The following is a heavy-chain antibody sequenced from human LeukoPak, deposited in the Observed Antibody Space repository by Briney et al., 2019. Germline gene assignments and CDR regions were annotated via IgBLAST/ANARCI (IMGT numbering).Heavy chain of an antibody. CDR2: INSDGSST. J-gene: IGHJ3*02. Sequence: GSLRLSCAASGFTFSSYWMHWVRQAPGKGLVWVSRINSDGSSTSYADSVKGRFTISRDNSKNTLYLQMNSLRAEDTAVYYCARDGKSTYYYDSSGYYPSDAFDIWGQGTMVTVSS. D-gene: IGHD3-22*01. CDR3: ARDGKSTYYYDSSGYYPSDAFDI. V-gene: IGHV3-74*01. CDR1: GFTFSSYW.